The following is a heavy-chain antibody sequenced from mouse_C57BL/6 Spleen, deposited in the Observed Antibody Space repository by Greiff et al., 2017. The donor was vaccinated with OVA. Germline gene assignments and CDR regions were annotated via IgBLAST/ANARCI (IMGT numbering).Heavy chain of an antibody. J-gene: IGHJ3*01. Sequence: QVHVKQSGAELVKPGASVKMSCKASGYTFTTYPIEWMKQNHGKSLEWIGNFHPYNDDTKYNEKFKGKATLTVEKSSSTVYLELSRLTSDDSAVYYCAREDSNYESGFAYWGQGTLVTVSA. CDR1: GYTFTTYP. V-gene: IGHV1-47*01. CDR2: FHPYNDDT. CDR3: AREDSNYESGFAY. D-gene: IGHD2-5*01.